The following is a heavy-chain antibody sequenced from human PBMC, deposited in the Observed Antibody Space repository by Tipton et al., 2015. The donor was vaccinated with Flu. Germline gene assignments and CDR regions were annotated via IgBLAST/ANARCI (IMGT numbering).Heavy chain of an antibody. Sequence: SLRLSCAASGFIVSSDYMSWVRQAPGKGLEWVSVIYSSDSTSYADSVRGRFTLSRDNSRNTLYLQMNNLRVEDTAVYYCARVSIVVPAYFYHLDVWGKGTTVTVSS. D-gene: IGHD2-2*01. CDR1: GFIVSSDY. J-gene: IGHJ6*04. CDR2: IYSSDST. V-gene: IGHV3-53*01. CDR3: ARVSIVVPAYFYHLDV.